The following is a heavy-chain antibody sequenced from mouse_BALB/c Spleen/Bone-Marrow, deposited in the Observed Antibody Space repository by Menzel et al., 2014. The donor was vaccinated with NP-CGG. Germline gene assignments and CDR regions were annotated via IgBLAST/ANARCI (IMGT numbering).Heavy chain of an antibody. V-gene: IGHV2-6-7*01. D-gene: IGHD4-1*01. CDR3: ARTLGHYAMDY. J-gene: IGHJ4*01. CDR2: IWGDGST. Sequence: VNVVESGPGLVAPSQSLSITCTVSGFSLTGYGVNWVRQPPGKGPEWLGMIWGDGSTDYNSALKSRLSISKDNSKSQVFLKMNSLQTDDTARYYCARTLGHYAMDYWGQGTSVTVSS. CDR1: GFSLTGYG.